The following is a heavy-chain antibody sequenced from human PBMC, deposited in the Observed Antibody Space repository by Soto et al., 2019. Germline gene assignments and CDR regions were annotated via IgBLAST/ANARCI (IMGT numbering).Heavy chain of an antibody. V-gene: IGHV3-23*01. CDR3: AKENGYSSSWFEFDY. J-gene: IGHJ4*02. CDR2: ISGSGGST. D-gene: IGHD6-13*01. Sequence: GGSLRLSCAASGFTFSNYAMSWIRQAQGKGLEWVSAISGSGGSTYYADSVKGRFTISRDNSKNTLYLQMNSLRAEDTAVYYCAKENGYSSSWFEFDYWGQGTLVTVSS. CDR1: GFTFSNYA.